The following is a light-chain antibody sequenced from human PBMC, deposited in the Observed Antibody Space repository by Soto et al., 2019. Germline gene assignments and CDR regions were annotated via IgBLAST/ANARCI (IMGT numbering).Light chain of an antibody. CDR1: SSDVGNYKY. Sequence: QAVLTQPASVSGSPGQSITISCTGTSSDVGNYKYVSWYRQHPGKAPKLMIYEVSNRPSGVSNGFSGSKSGNTASITISGLQAENDTHHYCVSYTRSDNYVFRNETQGT. CDR2: EVS. J-gene: IGLJ1*01. V-gene: IGLV2-14*01. CDR3: VSYTRSDNYV.